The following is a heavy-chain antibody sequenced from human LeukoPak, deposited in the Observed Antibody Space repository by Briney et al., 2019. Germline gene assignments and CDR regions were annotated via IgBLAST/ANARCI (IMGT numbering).Heavy chain of an antibody. V-gene: IGHV4-30-2*01. CDR2: IYHSGST. CDR3: ARANYYYGMDV. CDR1: GGSISSGGYS. Sequence: PSQTLSLTCAVSGGSISSGGYSWSWIRQPPGKGLEWIGYIYHSGSTYYNPSLKSRVTISVDRSKNQFPLKLSSVTAADTAVYYCARANYYYGMDVWGQGTTVTVSS. J-gene: IGHJ6*02.